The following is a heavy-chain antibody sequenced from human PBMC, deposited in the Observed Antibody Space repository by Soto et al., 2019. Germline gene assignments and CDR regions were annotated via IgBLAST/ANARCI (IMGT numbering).Heavy chain of an antibody. CDR1: GGTFSSYA. D-gene: IGHD2-21*02. CDR3: ARSAYCGGDCYSGAFDP. Sequence: SVKVSCTASGGTFSSYAISWVRQAPGQGLEWMGGIIPIFGTANYAQKFQGRVTITADESTSTAYMELSSLRSEDTAVYYCARSAYCGGDCYSGAFDPWGQGTLVTVSS. J-gene: IGHJ5*02. CDR2: IIPIFGTA. V-gene: IGHV1-69*13.